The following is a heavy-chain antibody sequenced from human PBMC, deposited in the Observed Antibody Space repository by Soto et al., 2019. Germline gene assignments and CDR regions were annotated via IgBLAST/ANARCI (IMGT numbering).Heavy chain of an antibody. CDR2: VSHDGRNT. Sequence: VQLVESGGGVVQPGRSLRLSCAASGFTFSDYAMHWVRQAPGKGLEGVAVVSHDGRNTNYADSVKGRFTISRDSSKNTVSLEMTSLRAEDTAVYYCAKGGRQWLVTSDFNYWGQGALVTVSS. CDR3: AKGGRQWLVTSDFNY. V-gene: IGHV3-30*18. J-gene: IGHJ4*02. CDR1: GFTFSDYA. D-gene: IGHD6-19*01.